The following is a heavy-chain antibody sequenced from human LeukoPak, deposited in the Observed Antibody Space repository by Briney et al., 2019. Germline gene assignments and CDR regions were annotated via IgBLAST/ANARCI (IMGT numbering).Heavy chain of an antibody. Sequence: GGSLRLSCVASGFTFSTHFMHWIRQAPGEGLIWVSQISGDETYTNYADSVKGRFTISRDNAKNTLYLQMNSLRAEDTALYYCAKGPGYDFWSGYYGFDPWGQGTLVTVSS. D-gene: IGHD3-3*01. CDR3: AKGPGYDFWSGYYGFDP. V-gene: IGHV3-74*01. J-gene: IGHJ5*02. CDR1: GFTFSTHF. CDR2: ISGDETYT.